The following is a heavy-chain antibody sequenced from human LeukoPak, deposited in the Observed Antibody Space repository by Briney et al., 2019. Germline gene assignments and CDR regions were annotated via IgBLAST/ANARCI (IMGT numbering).Heavy chain of an antibody. V-gene: IGHV1-8*01. CDR3: ARGAIVVVPAACADY. J-gene: IGHJ4*02. D-gene: IGHD2-2*01. CDR2: MNPNSGNT. CDR1: GYTFTSYD. Sequence: GASVKVSCKASGYTFTSYDINWVRQATRQGLEWMGWMNPNSGNTGYAQKFQGRVTMTRNTSISTAYMELSSLRSEDTAVYYCARGAIVVVPAACADYWGQGTLVTVSS.